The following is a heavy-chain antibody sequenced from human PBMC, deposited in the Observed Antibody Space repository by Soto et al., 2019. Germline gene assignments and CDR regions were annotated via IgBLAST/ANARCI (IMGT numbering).Heavy chain of an antibody. D-gene: IGHD2-2*01. Sequence: QVQLVESGGGVVQPGGSLRLSCEASGFTFSKFGIHWVRQAPGKGLEWVAVVSYDGSFKYYADSVKGRFTISRDNSKNTLYLQMNSLRPEDTALYYCAKDSDQLLFAYYYYGMDVWGQGTTVTVSS. CDR3: AKDSDQLLFAYYYYGMDV. CDR1: GFTFSKFG. CDR2: VSYDGSFK. J-gene: IGHJ6*02. V-gene: IGHV3-30*18.